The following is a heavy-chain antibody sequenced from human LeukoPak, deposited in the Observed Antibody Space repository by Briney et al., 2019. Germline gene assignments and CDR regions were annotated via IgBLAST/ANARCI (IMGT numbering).Heavy chain of an antibody. Sequence: SETLSLACAVYGGSFSGYYWSWIRQPPGKGLEWIGEINHSGSTSYNPSLKSRVTISVDTSKNQFSLKLSSVTAADTAVYYCARHLSGYDYPLDYWGQGTLVTVSS. D-gene: IGHD5-12*01. V-gene: IGHV4-34*01. CDR2: INHSGST. CDR3: ARHLSGYDYPLDY. J-gene: IGHJ4*02. CDR1: GGSFSGYY.